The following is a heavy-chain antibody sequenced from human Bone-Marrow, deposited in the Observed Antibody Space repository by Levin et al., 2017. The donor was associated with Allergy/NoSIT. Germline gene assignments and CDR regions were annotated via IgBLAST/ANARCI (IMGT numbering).Heavy chain of an antibody. CDR3: ASRITMVQGVIITGSFDY. CDR1: GGTFSSYA. V-gene: IGHV1-69*06. CDR2: IIPIFGTA. Sequence: KISCKASGGTFSSYAISWVRQAPGQGLEWMGGIIPIFGTANYAQKFQGRVTITADKSTSTAYMELSSLRSEDTAVYYCASRITMVQGVIITGSFDYWGQGTLVTVSS. D-gene: IGHD3-10*01. J-gene: IGHJ4*02.